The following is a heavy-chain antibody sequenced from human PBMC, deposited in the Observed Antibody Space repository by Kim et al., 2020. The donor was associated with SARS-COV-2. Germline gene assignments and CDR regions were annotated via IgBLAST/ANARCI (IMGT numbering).Heavy chain of an antibody. Sequence: YSNPTLKSQVTISVDTAKNQFSLTLSSVTAADTAVYYCDREGSPYTPFDIWGQGTMVTVSS. CDR3: DREGSPYTPFDI. V-gene: IGHV4-30-2*05. D-gene: IGHD2-2*02. J-gene: IGHJ3*02.